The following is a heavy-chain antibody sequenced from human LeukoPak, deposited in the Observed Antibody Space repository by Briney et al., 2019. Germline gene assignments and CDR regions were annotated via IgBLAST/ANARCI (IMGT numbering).Heavy chain of an antibody. CDR2: IYDGGHT. D-gene: IGHD1-14*01. Sequence: GGSLRLSCAASGFAVSNNYMSWVRQAPGKGLEWVAVIYDGGHTDYADSVKGRFTISRDSSKNTLYLQMNSLRPEDTAVYYCTSNHPFDPWGQGTLVTVSS. J-gene: IGHJ5*02. V-gene: IGHV3-66*02. CDR3: TSNHPFDP. CDR1: GFAVSNNY.